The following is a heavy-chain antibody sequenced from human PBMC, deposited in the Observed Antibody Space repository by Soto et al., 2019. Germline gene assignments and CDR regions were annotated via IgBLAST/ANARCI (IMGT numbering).Heavy chain of an antibody. J-gene: IGHJ4*02. CDR2: MYYSGST. CDR1: GDPVSSDSYY. D-gene: IGHD2-2*01. V-gene: IGHV4-61*01. Sequence: QVQLKESGPGLVKPSETLSLTCTVSGDPVSSDSYYWSWIRQPPGRDLEWIGYMYYSGSTNSNPSLTSRVTMSVDTSKNQFSLNLSSVTAADSAMYYCARLDCVSPRCHFDYWGQGVLVTVSS. CDR3: ARLDCVSPRCHFDY.